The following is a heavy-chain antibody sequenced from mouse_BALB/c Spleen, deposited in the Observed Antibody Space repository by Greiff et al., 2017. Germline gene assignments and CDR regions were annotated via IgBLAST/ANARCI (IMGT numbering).Heavy chain of an antibody. CDR3: NREGPPTDYAIDY. D-gene: IGHD2-10*01. V-gene: IGHV1-15*01. J-gene: IGHJ4*01. CDR2: IDPETGGT. Sequence: VQLQQSGAELVRPGASVTLSCKASGYTFTDYEMHWVKQTPVHGLEWIGAIDPETGGTAYNQKFKGKATLTADKSSSTAYMEHRSLTSEDSAVYYCNREGPPTDYAIDYGGQGTSVTGAS. CDR1: GYTFTDYE.